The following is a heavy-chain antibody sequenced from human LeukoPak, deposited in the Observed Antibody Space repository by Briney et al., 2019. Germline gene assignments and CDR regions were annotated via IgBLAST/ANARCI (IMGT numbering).Heavy chain of an antibody. V-gene: IGHV4-59*01. D-gene: IGHD3-22*01. CDR1: GGSISSYY. CDR3: ARYPDYYDSGLGAYNWFDP. Sequence: SETLSLTCTVSGGSISSYYWSWIRQPPGKGLEWIGDIYYSGSTNYNPSLKSRVTISVDTSKNQFSLKLSSVTAADTAVYYCARYPDYYDSGLGAYNWFDPWGQGTLVTVSS. CDR2: IYYSGST. J-gene: IGHJ5*02.